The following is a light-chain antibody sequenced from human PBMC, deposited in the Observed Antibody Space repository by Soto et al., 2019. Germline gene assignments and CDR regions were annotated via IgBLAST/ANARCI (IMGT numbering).Light chain of an antibody. CDR3: QQSYSTPIT. J-gene: IGKJ5*01. CDR2: EVS. CDR1: HGVSSY. V-gene: IGKV1-39*01. Sequence: IQLTQSPSSLSASVGDRVTIPCRASHGVSSYLAWYQQNPGKAPRLLIYEVSTLQSGVPSRFSGSGSGTDFTLTISSLQPEDFATYYCQQSYSTPITFGQGTRLEIK.